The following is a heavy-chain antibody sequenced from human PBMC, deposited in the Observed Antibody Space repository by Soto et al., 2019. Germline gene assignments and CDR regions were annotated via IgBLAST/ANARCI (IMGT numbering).Heavy chain of an antibody. CDR3: ARGAYYYGSGSYCPFDY. CDR1: GFTFSSYW. V-gene: IGHV3-7*01. J-gene: IGHJ4*02. Sequence: GGSLRLSCAASGFTFSSYWMSWVRQAPGKGLEWVANIKQDGSEKYYVDSVKGRFTISRDNAKNSLYLQMNSLRAEDTAVYYCARGAYYYGSGSYCPFDYWGQGTLVTVSS. CDR2: IKQDGSEK. D-gene: IGHD3-10*01.